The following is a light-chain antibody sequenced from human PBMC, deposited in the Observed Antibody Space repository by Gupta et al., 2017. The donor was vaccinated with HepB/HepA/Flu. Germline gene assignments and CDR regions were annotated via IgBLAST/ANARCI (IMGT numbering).Light chain of an antibody. V-gene: IGKV3-11*01. CDR1: QSVSSY. Sequence: EIVLTQSPATLSLSPGERATLSCRASQSVSSYLAWYQQKPGQAPRLLIYDASNRATGIPARFSGSGSGTEFTLTISSLEPEDFAVYYCQQRSNWPLTFGPGTNVDIK. J-gene: IGKJ3*01. CDR3: QQRSNWPLT. CDR2: DAS.